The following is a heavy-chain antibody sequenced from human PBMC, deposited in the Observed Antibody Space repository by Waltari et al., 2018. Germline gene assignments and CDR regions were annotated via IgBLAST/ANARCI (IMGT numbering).Heavy chain of an antibody. CDR2: ISGSDDS. D-gene: IGHD5-18*01. Sequence: VQLVESGGGLVQPGGSLRLSCAASGFTFSNYAMNWVRQAPGKGLEGVSAISGSDDSYYADSVRGRFTISRDNSKNTLFLQMNSLRAEDTAVYYCASRYGWPSNDYWGQGTLVTVSS. CDR1: GFTFSNYA. J-gene: IGHJ4*02. CDR3: ASRYGWPSNDY. V-gene: IGHV3-23*04.